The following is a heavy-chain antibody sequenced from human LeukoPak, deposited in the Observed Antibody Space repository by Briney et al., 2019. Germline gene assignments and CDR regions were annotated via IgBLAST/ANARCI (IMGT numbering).Heavy chain of an antibody. CDR3: ARIIVVVPASPDYYYYYYIDV. J-gene: IGHJ6*03. D-gene: IGHD2-2*01. CDR1: GYTFTSYG. V-gene: IGHV1-18*01. Sequence: ASVKVSCKASGYTFTSYGISWVRQAPGQGLEWMGWIIAYNGNTNYAQKLQGRVTMTTDTSTSTAYMDLRSLRSDDTAVYYCARIIVVVPASPDYYYYYYIDVWGKGTTVTVSS. CDR2: IIAYNGNT.